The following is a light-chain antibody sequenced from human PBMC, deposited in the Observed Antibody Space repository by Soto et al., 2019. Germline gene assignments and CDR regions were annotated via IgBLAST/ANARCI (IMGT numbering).Light chain of an antibody. CDR1: QDINNY. V-gene: IGKV1-33*01. J-gene: IGKJ5*01. Sequence: DFQMTQSPSSLSASVGDRITITCQASQDINNYLNWYQQKKGKAPKLLIYGASNLETGVPSRFSGSGSGTDFTFTISSLQPEDIATYFCQQYDLLPYTFGQGTRLEIK. CDR2: GAS. CDR3: QQYDLLPYT.